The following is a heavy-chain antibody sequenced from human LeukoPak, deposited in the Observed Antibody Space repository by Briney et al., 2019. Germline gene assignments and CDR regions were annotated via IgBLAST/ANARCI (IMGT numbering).Heavy chain of an antibody. CDR1: GFTFGSHA. CDR2: IFGSGGSP. CDR3: GKTTDGYSSGQKPAWPVDY. Sequence: GGSLRLSCEASGFTFGSHAMYWVRQAPGKGLEWVAGIFGSGGSPHYADPVKGRFTISRDNSRNTVYLQINSLRAEDTAVYYCGKTTDGYSSGQKPAWPVDYWGQGTLVTVSS. J-gene: IGHJ4*02. D-gene: IGHD5-18*01. V-gene: IGHV3-23*01.